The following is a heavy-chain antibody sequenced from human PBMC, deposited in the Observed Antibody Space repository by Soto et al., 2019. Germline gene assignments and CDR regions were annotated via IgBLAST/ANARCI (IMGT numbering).Heavy chain of an antibody. CDR2: INPNSGGT. V-gene: IGHV1-2*04. CDR3: AKGDVVFYCYDTSGYVTTKFDY. Sequence: ASVKVSCKASGYTFTGYYMHWVRQAPGQGLEWMGWINPNSGGTNYAQKFQGWVTMTRDTSISTAYMELSRLRSDDTAVYYCAKGDVVFYCYDTSGYVTTKFDYWGQGTLVTVSS. J-gene: IGHJ4*02. CDR1: GYTFTGYY. D-gene: IGHD3-22*01.